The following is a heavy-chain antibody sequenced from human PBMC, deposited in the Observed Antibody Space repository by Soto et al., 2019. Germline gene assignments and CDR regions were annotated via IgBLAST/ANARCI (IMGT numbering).Heavy chain of an antibody. CDR2: MNPNSGNT. D-gene: IGHD2-15*01. CDR3: ARAVCIGGSCFRMEF. V-gene: IGHV1-8*01. CDR1: GYTFTSYD. J-gene: IGHJ6*02. Sequence: QVQLVQSGAEVKKPGASVKVSCKASGYTFTSYDINWVRQATGQGLEWMGWMNPNSGNTGYAQKFQGRVTMTRNTSISTAYMELSSLRSEYTAVYDCARAVCIGGSCFRMEFWGQGNTVTVSS.